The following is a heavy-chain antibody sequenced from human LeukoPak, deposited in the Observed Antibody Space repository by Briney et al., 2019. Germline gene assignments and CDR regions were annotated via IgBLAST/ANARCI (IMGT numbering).Heavy chain of an antibody. CDR3: AKAQTYSGNSPFDH. J-gene: IGHJ4*02. D-gene: IGHD4-23*01. V-gene: IGHV3-23*01. Sequence: QPGGSLRLSCAASGFTVTNNYMTWVRQAPGKGLEWVSAISGGGGGTYYADSVKGRFTISRDNSKNTLSLQMNSLRAEDTAVYYCAKAQTYSGNSPFDHWGQGTLVTVSS. CDR2: ISGGGGGT. CDR1: GFTVTNNY.